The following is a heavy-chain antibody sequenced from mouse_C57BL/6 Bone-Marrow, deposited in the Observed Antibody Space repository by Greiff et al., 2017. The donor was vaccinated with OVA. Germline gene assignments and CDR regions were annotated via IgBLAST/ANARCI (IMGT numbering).Heavy chain of an antibody. CDR3: ARGGYNKGYWYFDV. J-gene: IGHJ1*03. CDR1: GYTFTTYP. V-gene: IGHV1-47*01. Sequence: VQLQQSGAELVKPGASVKMSCKASGYTFTTYPIEWMKQNHGKSLEWIGNFHPYNDDTKYNEKLKGKATLTVDKSSSTVYLELSRLTSDDSAVYLCARGGYNKGYWYFDVWGTGTTVTVSS. D-gene: IGHD2-5*01. CDR2: FHPYNDDT.